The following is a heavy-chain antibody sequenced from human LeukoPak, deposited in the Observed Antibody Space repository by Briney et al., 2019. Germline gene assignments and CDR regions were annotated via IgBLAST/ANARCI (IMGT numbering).Heavy chain of an antibody. D-gene: IGHD3-10*01. CDR1: GFTFSSYA. Sequence: GGSLRLSCAASGFTFSSYAMHWVRQAPGKGLEWVAVISYDGSNKYYADSVKGRFTISRDNAKNSVYLQMSSLRAEDTAVYHCAKYAHGSGTSFDPWGQGTLVTVSS. J-gene: IGHJ5*02. CDR3: AKYAHGSGTSFDP. CDR2: ISYDGSNK. V-gene: IGHV3-30*04.